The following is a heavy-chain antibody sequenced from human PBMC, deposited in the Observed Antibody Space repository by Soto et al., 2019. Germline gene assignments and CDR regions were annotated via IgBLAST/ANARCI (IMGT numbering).Heavy chain of an antibody. CDR1: GFTFSSYG. D-gene: IGHD5-18*01. V-gene: IGHV3-33*01. CDR2: IWYDGSNK. CDR3: ARERIQLWFQSDAFDI. J-gene: IGHJ3*02. Sequence: GGSLRLSCAASGFTFSSYGMHWVRQAPGKGLEWVAVIWYDGSNKYYADSVKGRFTISRDNSKNTLYLQMNSLRAEDTAVYYCARERIQLWFQSDAFDIWGQGTMVTVSS.